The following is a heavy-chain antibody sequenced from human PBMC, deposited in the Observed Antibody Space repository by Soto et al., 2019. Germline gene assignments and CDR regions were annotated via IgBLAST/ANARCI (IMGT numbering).Heavy chain of an antibody. CDR1: GFTFSSYA. CDR2: ISGSGGST. J-gene: IGHJ4*02. Sequence: GGSLRLSCAASGFTFSSYAMSWVRQAPGKGLEWVSAISGSGGSTYYADSVKGRFTISRDNSKNTLYLQMNSLRAEDTAVYYCANSALWGLLRSSYFDYWGQGTLVTVSS. D-gene: IGHD2-21*01. CDR3: ANSALWGLLRSSYFDY. V-gene: IGHV3-23*01.